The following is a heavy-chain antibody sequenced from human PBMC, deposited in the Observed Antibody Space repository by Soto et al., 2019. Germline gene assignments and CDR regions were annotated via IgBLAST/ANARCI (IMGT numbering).Heavy chain of an antibody. Sequence: SETLSLTCTVSGGSISKYYWSWIRQPPGKGLEWIGYIYYSGSTNYNPSLKSRVTISVDTSKNQFSLKLSSVTAADTAVYYCARRYGYAFDIWGQGTMVTVS. CDR2: IYYSGST. CDR3: ARRYGYAFDI. D-gene: IGHD4-17*01. J-gene: IGHJ3*02. V-gene: IGHV4-59*01. CDR1: GGSISKYY.